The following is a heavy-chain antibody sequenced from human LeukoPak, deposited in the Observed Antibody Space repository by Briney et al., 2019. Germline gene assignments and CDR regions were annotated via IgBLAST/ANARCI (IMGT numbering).Heavy chain of an antibody. D-gene: IGHD2/OR15-2a*01. CDR1: GGSISSSNW. V-gene: IGHV4-4*02. J-gene: IGHJ3*02. CDR2: IYHSGST. CDR3: ARDKKNLPLWADAFDI. Sequence: SETLSLTCAVSGGSISSSNWWSWVRQPPGKGLEWIGEIYHSGSTNYNPSLESRVTISVDKSKNQFSLKLSSVTAADTAVYYCARDKKNLPLWADAFDIWGQGTMVTVSS.